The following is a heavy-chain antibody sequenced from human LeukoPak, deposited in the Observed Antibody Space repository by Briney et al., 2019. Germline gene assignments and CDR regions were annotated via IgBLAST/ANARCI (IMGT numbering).Heavy chain of an antibody. CDR1: GGSFSGYY. J-gene: IGHJ4*02. CDR3: ARGDYDYVWGSYYTYCFDY. CDR2: INHSGST. V-gene: IGHV4-34*01. D-gene: IGHD3-16*01. Sequence: PSETLSLTCAVYGGSFSGYYWSWIRQPPGKGLEWIGEINHSGSTNYNPSLKSRVTISVDTSKNQFSLKLSSVTAADTAVYYCARGDYDYVWGSYYTYCFDYWGQGTLVTVSS.